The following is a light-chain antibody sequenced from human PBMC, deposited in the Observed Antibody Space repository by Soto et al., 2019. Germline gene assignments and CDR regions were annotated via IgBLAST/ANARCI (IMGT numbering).Light chain of an antibody. CDR1: YNILYSSDNKNY. J-gene: IGKJ1*01. CDR3: QQYYSSPPT. V-gene: IGKV4-1*01. CDR2: WAS. Sequence: DIVLTQPPDSLAVSLGERATVNCKSSYNILYSSDNKNYLSWYQQRPGQPPKLLFYWASTRESGVPDRFSGSGSGTHFTLTITSLQAEDVAVYYCQQYYSSPPTFGQGTMVDIK.